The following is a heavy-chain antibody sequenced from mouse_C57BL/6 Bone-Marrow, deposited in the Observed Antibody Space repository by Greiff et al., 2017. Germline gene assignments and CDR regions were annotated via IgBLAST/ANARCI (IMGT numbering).Heavy chain of an antibody. CDR3: SYTWFAY. CDR1: GFNIKDDY. D-gene: IGHD2-12*01. CDR2: IDPENGDT. Sequence: VQLQQSGAELVRPGASVKLSCTASGFNIKDDYMHWVKQRPEQGLEWIGWIDPENGDTEYASKFQGKATITADTSSNTAYLQLSSLTSEDTAGYYCSYTWFAYWGQGTLVTVSA. J-gene: IGHJ3*01. V-gene: IGHV14-4*01.